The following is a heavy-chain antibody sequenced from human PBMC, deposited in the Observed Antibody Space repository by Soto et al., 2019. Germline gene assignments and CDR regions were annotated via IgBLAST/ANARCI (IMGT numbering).Heavy chain of an antibody. V-gene: IGHV4-59*01. D-gene: IGHD1-20*01. CDR3: ARGTLALITSFFAY. J-gene: IGHJ4*02. Sequence: PSETLSLTCTVSGDSISTFYWSWIRQPPGKGLEWIGYIYYTGSTNYNPLLKSRVTMSVDTSNSQFSLSLRSATAADTATYYCARGTLALITSFFAYWGQGIPVTVYS. CDR1: GDSISTFY. CDR2: IYYTGST.